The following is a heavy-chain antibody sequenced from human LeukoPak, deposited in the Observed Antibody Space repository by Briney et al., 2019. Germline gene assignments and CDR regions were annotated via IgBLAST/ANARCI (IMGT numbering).Heavy chain of an antibody. D-gene: IGHD5-18*01. V-gene: IGHV3-21*01. CDR1: GFTFSSYS. Sequence: GGSLRLSCEASGFTFSSYSMNWVRQAPGKGLEWVSSISSSSSYIYYADSVKGRFTVSRDNAKNSLYLQMNSLRAEDTAVYYCARGYVDTAMIDYWGQGALVTVSS. CDR3: ARGYVDTAMIDY. J-gene: IGHJ4*02. CDR2: ISSSSSYI.